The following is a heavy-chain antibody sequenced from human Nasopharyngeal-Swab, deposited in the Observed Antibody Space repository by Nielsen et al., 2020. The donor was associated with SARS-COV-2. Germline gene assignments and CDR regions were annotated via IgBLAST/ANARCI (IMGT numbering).Heavy chain of an antibody. CDR2: ISYDGSNK. Sequence: GESLKISCVASGFTFSSYGMHWVRQAPGKGLEWVAVISYDGSNKYYADSVKGRFTISRDNSKNTLYLQMSSLRAEDTAVYYCAKYTYFHTHALDYWGQGTLVTVSS. CDR3: AKYTYFHTHALDY. D-gene: IGHD2/OR15-2a*01. V-gene: IGHV3-30*18. CDR1: GFTFSSYG. J-gene: IGHJ4*02.